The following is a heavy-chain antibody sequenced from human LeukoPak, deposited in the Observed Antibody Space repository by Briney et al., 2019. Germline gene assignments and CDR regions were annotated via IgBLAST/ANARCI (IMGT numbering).Heavy chain of an antibody. D-gene: IGHD3-16*02. CDR2: ISGSGGST. CDR3: AKGGAMITFGGVIVT. V-gene: IGHV3-23*01. Sequence: GGSLRLSCAASGFTFSSYAMSWVRQAPGKGLEWVSAISGSGGSTYYADSVKGRFTISRDNSKNTLYLQMNSLRAEDTAVYYCAKGGAMITFGGVIVTWGQGTLVTVSS. CDR1: GFTFSSYA. J-gene: IGHJ4*02.